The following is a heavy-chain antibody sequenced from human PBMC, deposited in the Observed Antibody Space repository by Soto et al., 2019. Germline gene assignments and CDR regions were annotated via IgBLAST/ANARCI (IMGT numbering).Heavy chain of an antibody. V-gene: IGHV1-46*01. CDR3: ARGWDLHGYSYGAGGLDY. CDR1: GYTFTSYY. D-gene: IGHD5-18*01. Sequence: QVQLVQSGAEVKKPGASVKVSCKASGYTFTSYYMHWVRQAPGQGLEWMGIINPSGGSTSYAQKFQGRVTMTRDTSTSTVYMELSSLRSEDTAVYYCARGWDLHGYSYGAGGLDYWGQGTLVTVSS. CDR2: INPSGGST. J-gene: IGHJ4*02.